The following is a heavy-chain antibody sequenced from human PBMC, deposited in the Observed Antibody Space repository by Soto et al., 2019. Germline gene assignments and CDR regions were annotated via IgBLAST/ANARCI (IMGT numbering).Heavy chain of an antibody. D-gene: IGHD2-2*03. CDR1: GFTFGDFG. J-gene: IGHJ5*02. Sequence: GSLRLSCTGSGFTFGDFGMSWVRQAPGKGLEWVGRIKSKTDGGTTDYAAPVKGRFTISRDDSKNTLYLQMNSLKTEDTAVYYCTTGYCSSTSCSYNWFDPWGQGTLVTVSS. CDR2: IKSKTDGGTT. CDR3: TTGYCSSTSCSYNWFDP. V-gene: IGHV3-15*01.